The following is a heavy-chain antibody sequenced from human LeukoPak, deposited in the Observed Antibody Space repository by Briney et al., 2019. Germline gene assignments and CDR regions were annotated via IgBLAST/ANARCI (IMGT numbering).Heavy chain of an antibody. CDR1: GDSISTYY. J-gene: IGHJ4*02. V-gene: IGHV4-59*08. D-gene: IGHD5-24*01. Sequence: SETLSLTCTVSGDSISTYYWSWIRQPPGKGLEWIGYIYYSGSTYYNPSLKSRVTISVDTSKNQFSLKLSFVTAADTAVYYCARARVEGGYFDYWGQGTLVTVSS. CDR2: IYYSGST. CDR3: ARARVEGGYFDY.